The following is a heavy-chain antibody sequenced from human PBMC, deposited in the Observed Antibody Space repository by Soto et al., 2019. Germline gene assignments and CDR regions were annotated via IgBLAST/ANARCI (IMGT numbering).Heavy chain of an antibody. V-gene: IGHV3-66*01. CDR1: GFTINSYY. D-gene: IGHD6-13*01. CDR2: IDSGGRT. J-gene: IGHJ4*02. Sequence: PGGSLRLSCGASGFTINSYYMSWVRQTPGQGLEWVSLIDSGGRTNYADSVKGRFTISRDNSKNTIYLQMNGLRAEDTAVYYCATDPYSRIAGLWGQGILVTVSS. CDR3: ATDPYSRIAGL.